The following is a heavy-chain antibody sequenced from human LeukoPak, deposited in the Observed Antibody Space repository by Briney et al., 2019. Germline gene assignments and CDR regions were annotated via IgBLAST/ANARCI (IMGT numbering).Heavy chain of an antibody. CDR3: ARALDSALDV. J-gene: IGHJ6*03. CDR1: RFTFSSFD. Sequence: GGSLRLSCVGSRFTFSSFDMSWVRQAPGKGLEGVSYISSSGSTVYYADSMRGRFTTSRDNARKSLDLQMAGLTAEDTAVYYCARALDSALDVWGNGTTVTVSS. V-gene: IGHV3-48*01. CDR2: ISSSGSTV. D-gene: IGHD3/OR15-3a*01.